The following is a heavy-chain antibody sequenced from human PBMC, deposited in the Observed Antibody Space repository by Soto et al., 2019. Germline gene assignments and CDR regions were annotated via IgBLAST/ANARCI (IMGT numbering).Heavy chain of an antibody. Sequence: AETLSLTCTFPGVSINTYYWSCIRQSAGKGLEWIGRVYTTGSTNYNPSLKSRLNISVDTSRNQFSLSLRSVTAADRAVYYCARDFNFIFGDFADTTWNFDPWGRGTLVTVSS. CDR3: ARDFNFIFGDFADTTWNFDP. CDR1: GVSINTYY. CDR2: VYTTGST. J-gene: IGHJ5*02. D-gene: IGHD3-3*02. V-gene: IGHV4-4*07.